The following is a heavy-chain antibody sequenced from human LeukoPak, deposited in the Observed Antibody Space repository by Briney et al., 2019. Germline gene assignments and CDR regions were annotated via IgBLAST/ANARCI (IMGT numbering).Heavy chain of an antibody. CDR2: MNPNSGNT. Sequence: ASVKVSCRASGYTFTSYDINWVRQATGQGLEWMGWMNPNSGNTGYAQKFQGRVTITRNTSISTAYMELSSLRSEDTAVYYCARGLSIAAAGNYFDYWGQGTLVTVSS. CDR1: GYTFTSYD. V-gene: IGHV1-8*03. D-gene: IGHD6-13*01. CDR3: ARGLSIAAAGNYFDY. J-gene: IGHJ4*02.